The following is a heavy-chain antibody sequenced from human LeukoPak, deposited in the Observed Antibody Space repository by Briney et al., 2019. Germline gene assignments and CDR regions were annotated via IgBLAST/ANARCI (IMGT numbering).Heavy chain of an antibody. J-gene: IGHJ3*02. CDR2: IWHDGSKK. V-gene: IGHV3-30*02. CDR3: AKDGVGPNDYHAFDN. D-gene: IGHD4/OR15-4a*01. Sequence: GGSLRLSCAASGFTFSSYGMHWVRQAPGKWLEWVTFIWHDGSKKYYADSMKGRFTISRDNSKYTLYLQMNSLRAEDTAVYYCAKDGVGPNDYHAFDNWGQGTMVTVS. CDR1: GFTFSSYG.